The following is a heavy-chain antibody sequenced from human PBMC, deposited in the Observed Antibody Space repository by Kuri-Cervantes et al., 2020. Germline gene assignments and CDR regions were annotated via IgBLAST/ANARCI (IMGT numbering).Heavy chain of an antibody. D-gene: IGHD3-10*01. CDR3: STFNYGNSGY. CDR1: GFTFSNAY. V-gene: IGHV3-15*05. CDR2: IKTGRDGATR. J-gene: IGHJ4*02. Sequence: GESLKISCEGSGFTFSNAYLNWVRQAPGKGLEWVGRIKTGRDGATRDYAAPVKGRFTISRDDSKKTLFLQMDSVKAEDTGIYYCSTFNYGNSGYWGQGVLVTVSS.